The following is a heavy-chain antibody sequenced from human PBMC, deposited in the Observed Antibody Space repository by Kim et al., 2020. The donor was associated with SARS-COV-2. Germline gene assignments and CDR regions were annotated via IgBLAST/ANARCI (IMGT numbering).Heavy chain of an antibody. CDR2: IYYSGST. V-gene: IGHV4-39*01. J-gene: IGHJ1*01. Sequence: SIYYSGSTYYNPSLKSRVTISVDTSKNQFSLKLSSVTAADTAVYYCGNGHWGQGTLVTVSS. CDR3: GNGH.